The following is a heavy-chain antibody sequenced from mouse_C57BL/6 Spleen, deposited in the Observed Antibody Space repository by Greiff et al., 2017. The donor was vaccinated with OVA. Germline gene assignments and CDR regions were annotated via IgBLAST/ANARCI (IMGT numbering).Heavy chain of an antibody. CDR2: INPNNGGT. CDR3: ARRATVVDHWYFDV. Sequence: VQLQQSGPELVKPGASVKIPCKASGYTFTDYNMDWVKQSHGKSLEWIGDINPNNGGTIYNQKFKGKATLTVDKSSSTAYMELRSLTSEDTAVYYGARRATVVDHWYFDVWGTGTTVTVSS. V-gene: IGHV1-18*01. CDR1: GYTFTDYN. J-gene: IGHJ1*03. D-gene: IGHD1-1*01.